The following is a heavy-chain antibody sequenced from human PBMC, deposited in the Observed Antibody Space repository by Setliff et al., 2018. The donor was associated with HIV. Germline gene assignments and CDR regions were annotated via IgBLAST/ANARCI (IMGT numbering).Heavy chain of an antibody. CDR1: GGSLRDHD. D-gene: IGHD2-15*01. Sequence: SETLSLTCAVYGGSLRDHDWSWIRQTPRKGLEWIGEITDTGHTNYNSSLQSRVTISLDTSRKQFSLKLTSVTASDAAVYYCARAPSCIGANCILYYYYYYGLDVWGHGTTVTVSS. CDR2: ITDTGHT. J-gene: IGHJ6*02. CDR3: ARAPSCIGANCILYYYYYYGLDV. V-gene: IGHV4-34*01.